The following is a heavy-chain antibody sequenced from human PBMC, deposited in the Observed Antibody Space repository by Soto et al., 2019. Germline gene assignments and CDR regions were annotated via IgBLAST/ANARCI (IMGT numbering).Heavy chain of an antibody. CDR3: ARRARTATTNWGAFDV. CDR2: ISYSADKT. J-gene: IGHJ3*01. CDR1: GFTFSTYV. D-gene: IGHD1-7*01. Sequence: EVQLLESGGGLVQPGGSLRLSCAASGFTFSTYVMNWVRQAPGKGLEWVSTISYSADKTHYADSVKGRFTISRDNSRDTLLLQMNSLRADDAAVYYCARRARTATTNWGAFDVWGQGTMVTVSS. V-gene: IGHV3-23*01.